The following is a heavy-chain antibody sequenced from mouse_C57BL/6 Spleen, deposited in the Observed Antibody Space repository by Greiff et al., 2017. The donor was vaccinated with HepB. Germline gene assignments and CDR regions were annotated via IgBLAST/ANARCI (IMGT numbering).Heavy chain of an antibody. J-gene: IGHJ4*01. Sequence: LVESGPELVKPGASVKLSCKASGYTFTSYDINWVKQRPGQGLEWIGWIYPRDGSTKYNEKFKGKATLTVDTSSSTAYMELHSLTSEDSAVYFCARRYYDYDYAMDYWGQGTSVTVSS. CDR2: IYPRDGST. V-gene: IGHV1-85*01. CDR3: ARRYYDYDYAMDY. D-gene: IGHD2-4*01. CDR1: GYTFTSYD.